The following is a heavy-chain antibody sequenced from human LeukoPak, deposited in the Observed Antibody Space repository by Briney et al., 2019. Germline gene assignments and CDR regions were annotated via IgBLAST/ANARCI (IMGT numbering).Heavy chain of an antibody. CDR1: GYTFTSCD. CDR3: ARVLAAAGSLDY. V-gene: IGHV1-8*01. CDR2: MNPNSGNT. D-gene: IGHD6-13*01. Sequence: ASAKVSCKASGYTFTSCDINWVRQATGQGLEWMGWMNPNSGNTGYAQKFQGRVTMTRNTSISTAYMELSSLRSEDTAVYYCARVLAAAGSLDYWGQGTLVTVSS. J-gene: IGHJ4*02.